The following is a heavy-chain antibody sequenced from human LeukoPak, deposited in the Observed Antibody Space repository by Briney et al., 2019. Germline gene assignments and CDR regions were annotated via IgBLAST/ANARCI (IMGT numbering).Heavy chain of an antibody. V-gene: IGHV4-59*08. J-gene: IGHJ4*02. D-gene: IGHD6-19*01. CDR1: GASLSSHY. CDR3: ARRSGSGWPFDY. Sequence: PFETLSLTCTVSGASLSSHYWSWLRQPPGAGLEWIGYIFNSGGTHYNPSLKSRVTISVDTSKSQFSLKLSSVTAADTAVYYCARRSGSGWPFDYWGQGTLVTVSS. CDR2: IFNSGGT.